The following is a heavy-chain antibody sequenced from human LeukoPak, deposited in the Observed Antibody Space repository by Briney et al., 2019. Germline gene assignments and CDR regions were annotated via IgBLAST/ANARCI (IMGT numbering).Heavy chain of an antibody. CDR1: GFTFSSCG. CDR2: ISYDGSNK. CDR3: AKEVVTPTYYFDY. D-gene: IGHD4-23*01. J-gene: IGHJ4*02. Sequence: AGGSLRLSCAASGFTFSSCGMHWVRQAPGKGLEWVAVISYDGSNKYYADSVKGRFTISRDNSKNTLYLQMNSLRAEDTAVYYCAKEVVTPTYYFDYWGQGTLVTVSS. V-gene: IGHV3-30*18.